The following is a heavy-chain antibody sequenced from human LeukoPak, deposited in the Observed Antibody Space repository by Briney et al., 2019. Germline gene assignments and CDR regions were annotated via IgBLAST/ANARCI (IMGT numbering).Heavy chain of an antibody. Sequence: GGSLRLSCAASVFTFSSYAMHWVRQAPGKGLEWVAVISYDGSNKYYADSVKGRFTISRDNSKNTLYLQMNSLRAEDTAVYYCARDSHYAFDIWGQGTMVTVSS. CDR2: ISYDGSNK. CDR1: VFTFSSYA. CDR3: ARDSHYAFDI. V-gene: IGHV3-30-3*01. J-gene: IGHJ3*02.